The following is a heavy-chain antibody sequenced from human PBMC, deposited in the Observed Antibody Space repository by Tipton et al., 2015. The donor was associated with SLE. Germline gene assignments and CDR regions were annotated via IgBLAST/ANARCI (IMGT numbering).Heavy chain of an antibody. Sequence: LRLSCTVSGGSISESTYSWDWIRQAPGKGLEWIGSMYFSGNTYYNPFLRSRVTISADTSKNQFSLRQTSVTAADTAVYYCAKSGFGRGSYFHHWGQGTLVSVSS. CDR3: AKSGFGRGSYFHH. D-gene: IGHD5-12*01. CDR2: MYFSGNT. CDR1: GGSISESTYS. J-gene: IGHJ1*01. V-gene: IGHV4-39*07.